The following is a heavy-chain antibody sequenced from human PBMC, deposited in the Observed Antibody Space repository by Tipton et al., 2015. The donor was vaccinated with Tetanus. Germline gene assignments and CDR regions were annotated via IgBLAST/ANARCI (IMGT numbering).Heavy chain of an antibody. CDR2: IGDTEFVT. J-gene: IGHJ4*02. Sequence: QLVQSGGGLVQPGGSLRLSCAASGFTFSRNPMTWVRQAPGKGLEWVSAIGDTEFVTYYADSLKGRFTISRDNSKNTLSLQMISLRAEDTAIYYCARGRERCRGTNCHRATDYWGQGTLVTVSS. CDR3: ARGRERCRGTNCHRATDY. D-gene: IGHD2-2*01. CDR1: GFTFSRNP. V-gene: IGHV3-23*04.